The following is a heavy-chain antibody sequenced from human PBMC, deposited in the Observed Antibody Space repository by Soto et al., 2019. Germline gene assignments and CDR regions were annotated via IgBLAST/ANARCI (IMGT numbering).Heavy chain of an antibody. J-gene: IGHJ1*01. CDR1: GFTFSSYA. CDR2: ISGSGGST. CDR3: AKEGPAVVVVAATLEYFQH. Sequence: GSLRLSCAASGFTFSSYAMSWVRQAPGKGLEWVSAISGSGGSTYYADSVKGRFTISRDNSKNTLYLQMNSLRAEDTAVYYCAKEGPAVVVVAATLEYFQHWGQGTLVTVSS. D-gene: IGHD2-15*01. V-gene: IGHV3-23*01.